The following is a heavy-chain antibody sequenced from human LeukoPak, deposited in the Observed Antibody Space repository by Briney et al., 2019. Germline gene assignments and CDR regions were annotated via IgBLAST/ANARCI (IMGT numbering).Heavy chain of an antibody. CDR2: INGDGGYT. CDR3: AKRGDEGYMDV. Sequence: PGGSLRLSCAASGFTFGGYYMHWVRQAPGTGLEWASTINGDGGYTVYANSVKGRLATSRDNSKNTLNLQMSSLRAEDTALYYCAKRGDEGYMDVWGRGTTVIVSS. V-gene: IGHV3-23*01. CDR1: GFTFGGYY. D-gene: IGHD7-27*01. J-gene: IGHJ6*03.